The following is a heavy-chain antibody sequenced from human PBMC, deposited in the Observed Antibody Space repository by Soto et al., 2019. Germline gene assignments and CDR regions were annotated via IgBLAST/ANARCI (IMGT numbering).Heavy chain of an antibody. Sequence: QVQLVQSGAEVKKPGASVKVSCKPSGYTFGNNDISWVRQGTGQGLEWMGWMNPNSGKGGYAQKFQGRVTMTRDTSTSTAYMELSSLTSDDTAIYYCARMATSGTLNWFDPWGQGTLVTVSS. CDR1: GYTFGNND. J-gene: IGHJ5*01. CDR3: ARMATSGTLNWFDP. CDR2: MNPNSGKG. V-gene: IGHV1-8*01.